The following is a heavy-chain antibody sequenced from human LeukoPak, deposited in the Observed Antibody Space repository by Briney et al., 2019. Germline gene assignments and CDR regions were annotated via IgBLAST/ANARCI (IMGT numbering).Heavy chain of an antibody. Sequence: SETLSLTCAVYGGSFSGYYWSWIRQPPGKGLEWIGEINHSGSTNYNPSLKSRVTISVDTSKNQFSLELSSVTAADTAVYYCARGGVAHPFDYWGQGTLVTVSS. CDR1: GGSFSGYY. CDR2: INHSGST. D-gene: IGHD3-3*01. V-gene: IGHV4-34*01. J-gene: IGHJ4*02. CDR3: ARGGVAHPFDY.